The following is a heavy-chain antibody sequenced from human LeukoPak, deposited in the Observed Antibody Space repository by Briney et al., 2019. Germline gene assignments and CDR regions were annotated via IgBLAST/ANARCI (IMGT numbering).Heavy chain of an antibody. CDR2: IYTSGST. V-gene: IGHV4-4*07. CDR3: ARDRRWELRDAFDI. J-gene: IGHJ3*02. CDR1: GGSISSYY. D-gene: IGHD1-26*01. Sequence: PSETLSLTCTVSGGSISSYYWSWIRQPAGKGLEWIGRIYTSGSTNYNPSLKSRVTMSVDTSKNPFSLKLSSVTAADTAVYYCARDRRWELRDAFDIWGQGTMVTVSS.